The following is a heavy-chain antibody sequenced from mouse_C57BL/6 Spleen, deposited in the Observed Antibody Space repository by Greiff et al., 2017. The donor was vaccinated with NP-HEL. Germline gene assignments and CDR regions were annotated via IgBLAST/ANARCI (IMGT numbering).Heavy chain of an antibody. J-gene: IGHJ2*01. CDR3: ASGELDYFDY. CDR1: GFTFSSYG. D-gene: IGHD4-1*01. V-gene: IGHV5-6*01. CDR2: ISSGGSYT. Sequence: DVHLVESGGDLVKPGGSLKLSCAASGFTFSSYGMSWVRQTPDKRLEWVATISSGGSYTYYPDSVKGRFTISRDNAKNTLYLQMSSLKAEDTAMYYCASGELDYFDYWGQGTTLTVSS.